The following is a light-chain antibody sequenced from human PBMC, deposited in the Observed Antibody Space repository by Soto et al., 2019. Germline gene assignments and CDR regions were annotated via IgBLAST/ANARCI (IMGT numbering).Light chain of an antibody. CDR2: AAS. Sequence: DTQMTQSPSALSASVGDIVTITCRASQGIRNDLGWYQQKPGKAPKHLISAASSLQSGVPSRVSGSGSGTEFTLTLSRLQPEDFATYYFLQHNSYPLTFGPGTKGDIK. CDR1: QGIRND. V-gene: IGKV1-17*01. J-gene: IGKJ3*01. CDR3: LQHNSYPLT.